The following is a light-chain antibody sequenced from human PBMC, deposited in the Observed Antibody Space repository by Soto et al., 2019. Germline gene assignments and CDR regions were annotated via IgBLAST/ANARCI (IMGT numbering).Light chain of an antibody. Sequence: QSALTQPASVSGSPGQSITISCTGTSSDVGSYNLVSWYQQHPGKAPKLMIYEGSKRPSGVSNRFSGSKSGNTASLTISARQAEAAADYYCSSYAISGTWGVFGGGTKLTVL. CDR1: SSDVGSYNL. V-gene: IGLV2-23*01. J-gene: IGLJ2*01. CDR3: SSYAISGTWGV. CDR2: EGS.